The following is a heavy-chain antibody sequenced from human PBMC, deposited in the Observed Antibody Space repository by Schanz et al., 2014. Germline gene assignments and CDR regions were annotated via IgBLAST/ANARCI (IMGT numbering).Heavy chain of an antibody. Sequence: EVQLVESGGGLVQPGGSLRLSCAVSGFIVRSNYMTWVRQAPGKGLEWVSFVHPGGSTYYPDSVKGRFTISRDSSKNTLYLQMNSLRPEDTSVYYWAKDAPNAFDLWGRGTLITVSS. CDR1: GFIVRSNY. J-gene: IGHJ2*01. V-gene: IGHV3-66*01. CDR3: AKDAPNAFDL. CDR2: VHPGGST.